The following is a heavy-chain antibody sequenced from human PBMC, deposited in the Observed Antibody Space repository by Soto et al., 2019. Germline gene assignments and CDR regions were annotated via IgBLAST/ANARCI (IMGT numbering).Heavy chain of an antibody. CDR2: IKQDGSEK. CDR1: GFTFSSYW. V-gene: IGHV3-7*01. J-gene: IGHJ4*02. D-gene: IGHD4-4*01. Sequence: GGSLRLSCAASGFTFSSYWMSWVRQAPGKGLEWVANIKQDGSEKYYVDSVKGRFTISRDNAKNSLYLQMNSLRAEDTAVYFCAKDRSEMATVCPDSWGQGTLVTVSS. CDR3: AKDRSEMATVCPDS.